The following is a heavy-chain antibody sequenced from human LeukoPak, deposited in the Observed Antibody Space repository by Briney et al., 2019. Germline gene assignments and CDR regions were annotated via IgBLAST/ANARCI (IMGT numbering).Heavy chain of an antibody. CDR2: ISYDGRKK. D-gene: IGHD1/OR15-1a*01. CDR1: GFIFRNHG. V-gene: IGHV3-30*18. J-gene: IGHJ4*02. Sequence: GGSLRLSCVGSGFIFRNHGMHWVRQAPGKGLEWVAVISYDGRKKYYADSVKGRFTIPRDNSENTLYLQMNSLRADDTAVYFCAKENTNAMDYFHYWGQGTLVTVSP. CDR3: AKENTNAMDYFHY.